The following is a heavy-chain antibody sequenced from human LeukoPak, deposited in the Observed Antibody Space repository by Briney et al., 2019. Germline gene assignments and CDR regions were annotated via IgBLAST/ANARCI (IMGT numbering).Heavy chain of an antibody. V-gene: IGHV4-61*02. CDR2: IYTSGST. D-gene: IGHD5-12*01. Sequence: SQTLSLSCTVSGGSISSGSYYWSWIRQTAGQGLEWIGRIYTSGSTNYNPSLKSRVTISVDTSKNQFSLKLRPVTAADTAVYYCARWSSYRFDYWGQGTLVTVSS. CDR3: ARWSSYRFDY. J-gene: IGHJ4*02. CDR1: GGSISSGSYY.